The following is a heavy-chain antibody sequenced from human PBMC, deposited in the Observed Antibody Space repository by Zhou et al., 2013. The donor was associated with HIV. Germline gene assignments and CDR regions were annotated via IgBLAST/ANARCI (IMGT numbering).Heavy chain of an antibody. CDR1: GGTFSTYA. CDR2: IIPIFGTS. CDR3: ARDLLPTTSWTDSYYYGMDV. V-gene: IGHV1-69*05. Sequence: QVQLVQSGAEVKRPGSSVKVSCKASGGTFSTYAISWVRQAPGQGLEWMGGIIPIFGTSNYAQKFQGRVTITTDESTSTAYMELSSLRSEDTAVYYCARDLLPTTSWTDSYYYGMDVWGPGTTVTVAS. D-gene: IGHD2-2*01. J-gene: IGHJ6*02.